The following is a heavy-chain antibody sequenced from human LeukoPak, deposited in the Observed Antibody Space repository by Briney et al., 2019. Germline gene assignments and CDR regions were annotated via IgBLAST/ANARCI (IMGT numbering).Heavy chain of an antibody. J-gene: IGHJ4*02. D-gene: IGHD2-21*01. Sequence: GGSLRLSCAASGFTFSSYWMSWVRQAPGKGLEWVANIQQHGSEKFYVDSVKGRFTLSRDDARNSPYLQMNSLRAEDTAVDYCARQHDYADYWGQGALVTVSS. CDR2: IQQHGSEK. CDR3: ARQHDYADY. V-gene: IGHV3-7*01. CDR1: GFTFSSYW.